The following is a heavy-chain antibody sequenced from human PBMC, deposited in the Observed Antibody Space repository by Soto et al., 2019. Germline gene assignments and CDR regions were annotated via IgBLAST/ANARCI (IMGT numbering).Heavy chain of an antibody. V-gene: IGHV4-39*01. Sequence: PSETLSLTCTVSGGSISSSSYYWGWIRQPPGKGPEWIGSIYYSGSTYYNPSLKSRVTISVDTSKNQFSLKLSSVTAADTAVYYCARPVTTGDNWFDPWGQGTLVTVSS. CDR3: ARPVTTGDNWFDP. CDR1: GGSISSSSYY. D-gene: IGHD4-17*01. J-gene: IGHJ5*02. CDR2: IYYSGST.